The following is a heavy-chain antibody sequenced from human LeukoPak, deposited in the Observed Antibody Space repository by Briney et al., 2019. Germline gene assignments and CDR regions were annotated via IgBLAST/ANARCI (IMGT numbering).Heavy chain of an antibody. V-gene: IGHV4-39*01. CDR2: IYYSGST. CDR1: GGSISSSSYY. Sequence: PSETLSLTCTVSGGSISSSSYYWGWIRLPPGKGLEWIGNIYYSGSTYYNPSLKSRVTISVDTSKNQFSLKLSSVTAADTAVYYCARIRIAAAQSFDYWGQGTLVTVSS. J-gene: IGHJ4*02. CDR3: ARIRIAAAQSFDY. D-gene: IGHD6-13*01.